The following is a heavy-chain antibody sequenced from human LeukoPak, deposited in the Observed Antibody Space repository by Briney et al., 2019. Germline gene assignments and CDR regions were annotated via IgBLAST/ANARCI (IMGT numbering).Heavy chain of an antibody. V-gene: IGHV3-30*03. D-gene: IGHD4-23*01. J-gene: IGHJ4*02. CDR2: ISYDGSNK. CDR1: GFTFSSYG. CDR3: ASGGNSVFDY. Sequence: GGSLRLSCAASGFTFSSYGMHWVRQAPGKGLEWVAVISYDGSNKYYADSVKGRFTISRDNSKNTLYLQMNSLRAEDTAVYYCASGGNSVFDYWGQGTLVTVSS.